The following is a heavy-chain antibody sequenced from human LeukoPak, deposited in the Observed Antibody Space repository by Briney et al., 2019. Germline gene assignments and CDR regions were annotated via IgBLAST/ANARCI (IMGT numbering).Heavy chain of an antibody. V-gene: IGHV3-21*01. J-gene: IGHJ4*02. CDR2: ISSSSNYI. D-gene: IGHD6-13*01. CDR1: GFTFSSYE. CDR3: VREYSGWLAAAGA. Sequence: GGSLRLSCAASGFTFSSYEMNWVRQAPDKGLEWVASISSSSNYIYYADSVKGRFTISRDNAKNSLYLQMNSLRAEDTAVYYCVREYSGWLAAAGAWGLGTLVTVSS.